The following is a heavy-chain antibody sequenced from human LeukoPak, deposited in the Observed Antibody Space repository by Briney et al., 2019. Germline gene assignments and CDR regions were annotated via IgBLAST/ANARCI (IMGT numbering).Heavy chain of an antibody. Sequence: SETLSLTCAVYGGSFSGYYWSWIRQPPGKGLEWIGETNHSGSTNYNPSLKSRVTISVDTSKNQFSLKLSSVTAADTAVYYCARATAVAGGDYWGQGTLVTVSS. CDR2: TNHSGST. D-gene: IGHD6-19*01. V-gene: IGHV4-34*01. J-gene: IGHJ4*02. CDR1: GGSFSGYY. CDR3: ARATAVAGGDY.